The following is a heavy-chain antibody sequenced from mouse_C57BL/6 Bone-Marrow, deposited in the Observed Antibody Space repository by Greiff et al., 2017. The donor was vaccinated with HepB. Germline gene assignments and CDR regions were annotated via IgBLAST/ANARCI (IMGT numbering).Heavy chain of an antibody. V-gene: IGHV1-78*01. CDR2: IYPRDGST. Sequence: VKLQQSDAELVKPGASVKISCKVSGYTFTDHTIHWMKQRPEQGLEWIGYIYPRDGSTKYNEKFKGKATLTADKSSSTAYMQLNSLTSEDSAVYFCAREGYDGYYVGYFDYWGQGTTLTVSS. CDR3: AREGYDGYYVGYFDY. J-gene: IGHJ2*01. CDR1: GYTFTDHT. D-gene: IGHD2-3*01.